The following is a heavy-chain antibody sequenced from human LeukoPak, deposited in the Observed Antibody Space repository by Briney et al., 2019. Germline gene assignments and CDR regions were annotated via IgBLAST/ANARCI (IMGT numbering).Heavy chain of an antibody. CDR3: ARAAISKDSSGYFY. CDR1: VYTFSSYD. CDR2: ISGYNGNT. V-gene: IGHV1-18*01. J-gene: IGHJ4*02. D-gene: IGHD3-22*01. Sequence: GASVKVSFKASVYTFSSYDINWVRQASGQGLEWMGWISGYNGNTNYAQKLQGRVTMTTDTSTRTAYMELRSLRSDDTAVYYCARAAISKDSSGYFYWGQGTLVTVSS.